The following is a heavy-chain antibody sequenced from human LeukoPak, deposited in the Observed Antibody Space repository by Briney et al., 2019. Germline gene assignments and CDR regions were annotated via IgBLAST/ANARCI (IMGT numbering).Heavy chain of an antibody. CDR3: ARGQVDWYFDL. Sequence: ASVKVSCKASGGTFSSYAISWVRQAPGQGLEWMGWISTYNGNTKYAQSLQGRVTMTTDTSTSTVYLQLRSLRSDDTAVYYCARGQVDWYFDLWGRGTLVTVSS. CDR2: ISTYNGNT. V-gene: IGHV1-18*01. CDR1: GGTFSSYA. J-gene: IGHJ2*01.